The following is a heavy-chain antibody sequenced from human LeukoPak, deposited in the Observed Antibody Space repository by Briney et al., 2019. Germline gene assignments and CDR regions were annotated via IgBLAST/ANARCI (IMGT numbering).Heavy chain of an antibody. V-gene: IGHV3-23*01. Sequence: GGSLRLSCAASGFTFSSYAMSWVRQAPGKGLEWVSGISGSSGNTYYADSVKGRFTISRDNPKNTLYLQMNSLRAEDTAIYYCAKDLRNTGNQLLWKWWFDPWGQGTLVTVSS. CDR2: ISGSSGNT. CDR1: GFTFSSYA. J-gene: IGHJ5*02. CDR3: AKDLRNTGNQLLWKWWFDP. D-gene: IGHD2-2*01.